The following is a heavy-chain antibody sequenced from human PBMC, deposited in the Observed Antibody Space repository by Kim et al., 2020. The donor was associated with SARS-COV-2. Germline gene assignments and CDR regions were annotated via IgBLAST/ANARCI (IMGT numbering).Heavy chain of an antibody. V-gene: IGHV1-8*01. J-gene: IGHJ6*02. CDR2: MNPNSGNT. CDR3: ASGVVAATRGYYYGMDV. Sequence: ASVKVSCKASGYTFTSYDINWVRQATGQGLEWMGWMNPNSGNTGYAQKFQGRVTMTRNTSISTAYMELSSLRSEDTAVYYCASGVVAATRGYYYGMDVWGQGTTVTVSS. CDR1: GYTFTSYD. D-gene: IGHD2-15*01.